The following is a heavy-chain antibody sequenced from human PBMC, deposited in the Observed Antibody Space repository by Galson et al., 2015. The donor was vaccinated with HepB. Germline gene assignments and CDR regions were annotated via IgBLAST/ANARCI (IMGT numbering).Heavy chain of an antibody. CDR1: GLTFRNYG. V-gene: IGHV3-33*08. Sequence: SLRLSCAASGLTFRNYGMQWVRQAPGKGLEWVAVIWYDGSNKYYADSVKGRFTTSRDNSKNTLYLQMNSLRAEDTAVYYCATIQRSSGWYGGYWGQGTLVTVSS. J-gene: IGHJ4*02. CDR3: ATIQRSSGWYGGY. CDR2: IWYDGSNK. D-gene: IGHD6-19*01.